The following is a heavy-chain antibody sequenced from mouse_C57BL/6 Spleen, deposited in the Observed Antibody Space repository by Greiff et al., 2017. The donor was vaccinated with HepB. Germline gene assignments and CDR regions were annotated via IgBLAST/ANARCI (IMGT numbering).Heavy chain of an antibody. V-gene: IGHV5-9*01. CDR1: GFTFSSYT. D-gene: IGHD2-5*01. J-gene: IGHJ2*01. CDR2: ISGGGGNT. CDR3: ARHWGYSNYVGY. Sequence: EVKLMESGGGLVKPGGSLKLSCAASGFTFSSYTMSWVRQTPEKRLEWVATISGGGGNTYYPDSVKGRFTISRDNAKNTLYLQMSSLRSEDTALYYCARHWGYSNYVGYWGQGTTLTVSS.